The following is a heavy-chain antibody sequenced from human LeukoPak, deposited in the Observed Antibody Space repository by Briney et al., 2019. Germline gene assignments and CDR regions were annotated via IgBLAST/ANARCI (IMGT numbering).Heavy chain of an antibody. J-gene: IGHJ4*02. D-gene: IGHD3-9*01. Sequence: GASVKVSCKASGGTFSSYAISWVRQAPGQGLEWMGGIIPIFGTANYAQKLQGRVTITADESTSTAYMELSSLRSEDTAVYYCARGSPYDILTGYYYFDYWGQGTLVTVSS. CDR3: ARGSPYDILTGYYYFDY. CDR2: IIPIFGTA. CDR1: GGTFSSYA. V-gene: IGHV1-69*13.